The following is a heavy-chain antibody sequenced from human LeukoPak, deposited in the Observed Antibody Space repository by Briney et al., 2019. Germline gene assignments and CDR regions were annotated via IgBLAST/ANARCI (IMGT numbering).Heavy chain of an antibody. J-gene: IGHJ6*03. V-gene: IGHV4-4*07. CDR2: IYTTGST. CDR1: GGSISSYY. Sequence: SETLSLTCTVSGGSISSYYWSWIRQPAGKGLEWIGRIYTTGSTNYNPSLKSRVTMSVDTSKNQFSLKLSSVPAADTAVYYCARQPITMVRGYYYDYMDVWGKGTTVTVSS. D-gene: IGHD3-10*01. CDR3: ARQPITMVRGYYYDYMDV.